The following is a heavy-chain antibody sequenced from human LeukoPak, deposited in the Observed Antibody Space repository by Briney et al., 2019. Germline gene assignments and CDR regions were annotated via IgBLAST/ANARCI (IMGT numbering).Heavy chain of an antibody. CDR3: AKGTSGQGYFDY. Sequence: GESLKISCKTSGYIFTTYWIGWVRQMAGKGLEWMGIIYPGDSDTRYSPSFQGQVTISADKSITTAYLQWSSLKASDTAMYYCAKGTSGQGYFDYWGQGTLVTVSS. D-gene: IGHD1-7*01. CDR1: GYIFTTYW. J-gene: IGHJ4*02. CDR2: IYPGDSDT. V-gene: IGHV5-51*01.